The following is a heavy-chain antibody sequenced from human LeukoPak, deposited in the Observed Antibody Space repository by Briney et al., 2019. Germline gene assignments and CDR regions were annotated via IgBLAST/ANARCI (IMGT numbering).Heavy chain of an antibody. CDR3: AKDGGDCSGGSCPSYFDY. Sequence: PGGSLRLSCAASGFTVSSNYMSWVRQAPGKGLEWVSVIYSGGSTYYADSVKGRFTISRDNSKNTLYLQMNSLRAEDTAVYYCAKDGGDCSGGSCPSYFDYWGQGTLVTVSS. CDR1: GFTVSSNY. J-gene: IGHJ4*02. V-gene: IGHV3-53*05. D-gene: IGHD2-15*01. CDR2: IYSGGST.